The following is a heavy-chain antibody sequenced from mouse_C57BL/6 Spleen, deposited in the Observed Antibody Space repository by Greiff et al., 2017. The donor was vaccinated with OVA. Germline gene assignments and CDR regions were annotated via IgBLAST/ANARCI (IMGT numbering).Heavy chain of an antibody. CDR3: ASYGLRRSFAY. CDR2: ISSGSSTI. Sequence: EVQGVESGGGLVKPGGSLKLSCAASGFTFSDYGMHWVRQAPEKGLEWVAYISSGSSTIYYADTVKGRFTISRDNAKNTLFLQMTSLRAEDTAMYYCASYGLRRSFAYWGQGTLVTVSA. V-gene: IGHV5-17*01. J-gene: IGHJ3*01. CDR1: GFTFSDYG. D-gene: IGHD2-4*01.